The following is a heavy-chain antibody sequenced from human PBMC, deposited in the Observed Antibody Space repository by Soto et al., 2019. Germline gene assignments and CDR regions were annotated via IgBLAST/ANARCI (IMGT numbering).Heavy chain of an antibody. CDR1: GYTFTSYD. CDR2: MNPNSGNT. J-gene: IGHJ6*02. Sequence: QVQLVQSGAEVKKPGASVKVSCKASGYTFTSYDINWVRQATGQGLEWMGWMNPNSGNTGYAQKVQGRVTMPRNTSKSTAYMELSSLRSEDTAVYYCARGATIRYDFWSGYYTPDYYYGMDVWGQGTTVTVS. V-gene: IGHV1-8*01. D-gene: IGHD3-3*01. CDR3: ARGATIRYDFWSGYYTPDYYYGMDV.